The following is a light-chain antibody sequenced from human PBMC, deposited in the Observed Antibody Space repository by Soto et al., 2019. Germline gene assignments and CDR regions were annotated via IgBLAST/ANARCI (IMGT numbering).Light chain of an antibody. J-gene: IGLJ3*02. CDR1: ALPKQY. CDR3: QSADSSGTLLV. V-gene: IGLV3-25*03. Sequence: SYELTQPPSVSVSPGQTARITCSGDALPKQYAYWYQQKPGQAPVLVIYKDSERPSGIPERFSGSSSGTTVTLTISGVQAEDEADYYCQSADSSGTLLVFGGGTQLTVL. CDR2: KDS.